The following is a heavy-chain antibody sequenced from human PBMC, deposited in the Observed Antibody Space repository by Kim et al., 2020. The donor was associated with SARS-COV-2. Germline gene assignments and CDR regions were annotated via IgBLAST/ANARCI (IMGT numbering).Heavy chain of an antibody. CDR1: GFTFSSYA. CDR3: AIDGSGSRFDYYYYGMDV. J-gene: IGHJ6*02. CDR2: ISGSGGST. D-gene: IGHD3-10*01. V-gene: IGHV3-23*01. Sequence: GGSLRLSCAASGFTFSSYAMSWVRQAPGKGLEWVSAISGSGGSTYYADSVKGRFTISRDNSKNTLYLQMNSLRAEDTAVYYCAIDGSGSRFDYYYYGMDVWGQGTTVTVSS.